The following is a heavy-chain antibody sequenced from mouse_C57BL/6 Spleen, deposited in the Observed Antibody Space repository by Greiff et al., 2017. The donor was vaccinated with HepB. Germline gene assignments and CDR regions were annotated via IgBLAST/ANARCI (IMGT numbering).Heavy chain of an antibody. Sequence: EVQRVESGGGLVKPGGSLKLSCAASGFTFSSYAMSWVRQTPEKRLEWVATISDGGSYTYYPDNVKGRFTISRDNAKNNLYLQMSHLKSEDTAMYYCGRTITTVVVRRYFDVWGTGTTVTVSS. CDR1: GFTFSSYA. D-gene: IGHD1-1*01. J-gene: IGHJ1*03. V-gene: IGHV5-4*01. CDR3: GRTITTVVVRRYFDV. CDR2: ISDGGSYT.